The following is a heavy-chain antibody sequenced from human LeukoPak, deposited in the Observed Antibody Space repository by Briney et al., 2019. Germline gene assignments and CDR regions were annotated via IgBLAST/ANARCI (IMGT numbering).Heavy chain of an antibody. J-gene: IGHJ6*02. CDR2: ISASGGIT. CDR1: VFTFSSYG. D-gene: IGHD6-13*01. V-gene: IGHV3-23*01. Sequence: GGSLRLSCAASVFTFSSYGMHWVRQAPGKGLEWVSTISASGGITYYADSVKGRFTISRDSSKNTLYLQMNSLRAEDTAIYYCAKLQQHLGTPFYYYYYGMDGWGQGTTVTVSS. CDR3: AKLQQHLGTPFYYYYYGMDG.